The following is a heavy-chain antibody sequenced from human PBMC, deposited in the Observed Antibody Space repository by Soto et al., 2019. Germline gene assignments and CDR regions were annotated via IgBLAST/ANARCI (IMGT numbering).Heavy chain of an antibody. J-gene: IGHJ5*02. CDR2: INPNSGGT. Sequence: QVQLVQSGAEVKEPGASVKVSCKASGYTFTGYYMHWVRQAPGQGLEWMGWINPNSGGTNYAQKFQGWVTMTRDTSISTAYMELSRLRSDDTAVYYCARSYDFWSVNWFHPWGQGTLVTVSS. V-gene: IGHV1-2*04. CDR1: GYTFTGYY. CDR3: ARSYDFWSVNWFHP. D-gene: IGHD3-3*01.